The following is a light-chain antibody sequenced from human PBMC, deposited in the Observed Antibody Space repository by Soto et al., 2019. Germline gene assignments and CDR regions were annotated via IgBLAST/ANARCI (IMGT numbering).Light chain of an antibody. CDR1: QNLLHSRGYTY. CDR3: MQALQILLP. CDR2: LVS. V-gene: IGKV2-28*01. J-gene: IGKJ5*01. Sequence: LHVNHGEPASISCCSSQNLLHSRGYTYVDGCLHKPGQSPQLLIYLVSNRASGVPERFSGSGSGSDFTLKISRVEAEDGVRYSSMQALQILLPFGQVRRLEIK.